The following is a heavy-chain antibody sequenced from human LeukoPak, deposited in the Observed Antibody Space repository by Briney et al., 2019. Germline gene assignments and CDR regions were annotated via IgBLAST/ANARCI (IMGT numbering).Heavy chain of an antibody. J-gene: IGHJ3*02. D-gene: IGHD1-26*01. Sequence: NSSETLSLTCTVSGGSISSYYWSWIRQPPGRGLEWIGYIYYSGSTNYNPSLKSRVTISVDTSKNQFSLKVSPVTAADTAVYYCARLVGATEAFDIWGQGTMVTVSS. CDR3: ARLVGATEAFDI. V-gene: IGHV4-59*01. CDR1: GGSISSYY. CDR2: IYYSGST.